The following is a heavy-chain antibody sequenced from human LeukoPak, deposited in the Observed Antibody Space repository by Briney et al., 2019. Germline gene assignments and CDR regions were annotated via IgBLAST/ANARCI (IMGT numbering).Heavy chain of an antibody. CDR3: ARGIRGYCSGGSCAYYYYYYMDV. V-gene: IGHV3-43D*04. CDR2: ISWDGGST. Sequence: PGGSLRLSCAASGFTLDDYAMHWVRQAPGKGLEWVSLISWDGGSTYYADSVKGRFTISRDNSKNSLYLQMNSLRAEDTALYYCARGIRGYCSGGSCAYYYYYYMDVWGKGTTVTVSS. CDR1: GFTLDDYA. D-gene: IGHD2-15*01. J-gene: IGHJ6*03.